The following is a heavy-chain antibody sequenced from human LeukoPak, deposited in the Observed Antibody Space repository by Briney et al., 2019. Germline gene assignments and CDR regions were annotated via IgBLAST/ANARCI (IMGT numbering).Heavy chain of an antibody. D-gene: IGHD3-3*01. J-gene: IGHJ6*04. CDR2: INHSGGT. CDR3: ARHGRFLSV. CDR1: GGSFSGYY. Sequence: PSETLSLTCAVYGGSFSGYYWYWIRQPPGKGLEWIGEINHSGGTNYNPSLKSRVTISVDTSKNQFSLKLSSVTAADTAVYYCARHGRFLSVWGKGTTVTVSS. V-gene: IGHV4-34*01.